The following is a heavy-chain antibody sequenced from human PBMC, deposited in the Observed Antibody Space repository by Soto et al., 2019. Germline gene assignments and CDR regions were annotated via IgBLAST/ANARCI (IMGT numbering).Heavy chain of an antibody. J-gene: IGHJ4*02. CDR3: ARDLAAVPRAFDY. CDR1: GGSISSYF. CDR2: VYYTGTT. Sequence: PSETLSLTCTVSGGSISSYFYIWVRQPPGEGLEWIGSVYYTGTTDYNPSHKSRVTISVDTSKTQFSLNLRSVTAADTAVYYCARDLAAVPRAFDYWGRGTLVTVSS. D-gene: IGHD6-13*01. V-gene: IGHV4-59*01.